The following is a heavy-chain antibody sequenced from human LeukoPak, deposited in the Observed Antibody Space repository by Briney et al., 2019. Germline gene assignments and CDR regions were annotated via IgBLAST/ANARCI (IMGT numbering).Heavy chain of an antibody. CDR3: TTLRIQLWLDY. V-gene: IGHV3-15*01. J-gene: IGHJ4*02. CDR2: IKSKTDGGTI. CDR1: GFTFSNAW. D-gene: IGHD5-18*01. Sequence: GGSLRLSCAASGFTFSNAWMSWVRQAPGKGPEWVGRIKSKTDGGTIDYAAPVKGRFTISRDDSKNTLYLQMNSLKTEDTAVYYCTTLRIQLWLDYWGQGTLVTVSS.